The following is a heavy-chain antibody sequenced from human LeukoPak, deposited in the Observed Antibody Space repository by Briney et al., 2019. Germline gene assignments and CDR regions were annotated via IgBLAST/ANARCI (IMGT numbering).Heavy chain of an antibody. CDR2: IYSSVST. V-gene: IGHV4-39*07. D-gene: IGHD5-12*01. CDR3: ARGRGYSGYGYYYGMDV. CDR1: GGSISSNAYY. Sequence: SETLSLTCTVSGGSISSNAYYWAWIRQPPGKGLEWIGSIYSSVSTYYNPSLKSRVTISVDTSKNQFSLKLSSVTAADTAVYYCARGRGYSGYGYYYGMDVWGQGTTVTVS. J-gene: IGHJ6*02.